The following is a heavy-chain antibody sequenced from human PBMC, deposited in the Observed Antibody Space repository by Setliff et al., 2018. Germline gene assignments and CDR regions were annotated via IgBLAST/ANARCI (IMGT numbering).Heavy chain of an antibody. J-gene: IGHJ6*02. Sequence: PSETLSLTCTVSGGSISPYFWSWIRQSPGKGLEWIGYIYHNGNTNFNPSLKTRVTMSVDTSKNQFALNLRSVTAADSAVYYCAQDRTAYSYGLDVWGQGTTVTVSS. CDR2: IYHNGNT. CDR1: GGSISPYF. CDR3: AQDRTAYSYGLDV. V-gene: IGHV4-59*01. D-gene: IGHD5-18*01.